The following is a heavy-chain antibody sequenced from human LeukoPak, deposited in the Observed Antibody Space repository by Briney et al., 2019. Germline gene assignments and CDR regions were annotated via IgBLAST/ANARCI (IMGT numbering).Heavy chain of an antibody. CDR3: VREGGKLQLNNRFCF. Sequence: GRSLRLSCAAATFTFSTFARHWVRQAPGKGLEWVALTSSDGSSKYYTDSVKGRFTISRDNSKNTLYLQMNSLRAEDTAVYYGVREGGKLQLNNRFCFWGQGTLVTVSS. CDR1: TFTFSTFA. D-gene: IGHD1-14*01. V-gene: IGHV3-30-3*01. CDR2: TSSDGSSK. J-gene: IGHJ4*02.